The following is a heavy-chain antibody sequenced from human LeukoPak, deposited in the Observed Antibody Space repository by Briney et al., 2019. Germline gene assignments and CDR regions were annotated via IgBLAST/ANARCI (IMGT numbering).Heavy chain of an antibody. CDR2: ISGSGGST. CDR3: AKGQDIVATTLGGY. Sequence: GGSLRLSCAASGFTFSSYAMSWVRQAPGKGLEWVSAISGSGGSTYYADSVEGRFTISRDNSKNTLYLQMNSLRAEDTAVYYCAKGQDIVATTLGGYWGQGTLVIVSS. CDR1: GFTFSSYA. V-gene: IGHV3-23*01. D-gene: IGHD5-12*01. J-gene: IGHJ4*02.